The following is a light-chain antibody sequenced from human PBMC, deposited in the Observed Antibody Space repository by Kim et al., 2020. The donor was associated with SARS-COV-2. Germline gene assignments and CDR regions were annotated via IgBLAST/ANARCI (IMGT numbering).Light chain of an antibody. Sequence: APRKTARITCCGKNIGSKRVHWYQQKPGQAPVVVIYYDTGRPSGVPERFSGSNSGDTATLTISRVEAGDEADYYCQVWDRSTNRVFGGGTKLTVL. CDR1: NIGSKR. CDR2: YDT. CDR3: QVWDRSTNRV. V-gene: IGLV3-21*04. J-gene: IGLJ3*02.